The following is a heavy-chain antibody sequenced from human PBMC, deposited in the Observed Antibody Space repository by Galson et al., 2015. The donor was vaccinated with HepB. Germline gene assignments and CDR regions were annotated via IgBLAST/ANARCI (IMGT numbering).Heavy chain of an antibody. Sequence: SLRLSCAASGFTLGGYAMSWFRQAPGKGLEWVGFIRSKAYGGTTEYAASVKGRFTISRDDSKSIAYLQMNSLKTEDTAVYYCTRDKGLDWYSRFDYWGQGTLVTVSS. CDR3: TRDKGLDWYSRFDY. CDR1: GFTLGGYA. D-gene: IGHD3/OR15-3a*01. CDR2: IRSKAYGGTT. J-gene: IGHJ4*02. V-gene: IGHV3-49*03.